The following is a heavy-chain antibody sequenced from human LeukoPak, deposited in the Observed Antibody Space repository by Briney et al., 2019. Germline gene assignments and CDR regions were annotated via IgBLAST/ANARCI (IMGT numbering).Heavy chain of an antibody. CDR2: ISWNSGSI. J-gene: IGHJ4*02. CDR1: GFTFDDYA. D-gene: IGHD6-19*01. CDR3: AKGNTITVAGAFDY. V-gene: IGHV3-9*03. Sequence: PGRPLRLSCAASGFTFDDYAMHWVRQAPGKGLEWVSGISWNSGSIGYADSVKGRFTISRDNAKNSLYLQMNSLRAEDMALYYCAKGNTITVAGAFDYWGQGTLVTVSS.